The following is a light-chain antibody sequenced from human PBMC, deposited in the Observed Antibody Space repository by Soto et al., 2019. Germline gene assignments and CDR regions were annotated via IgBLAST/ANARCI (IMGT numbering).Light chain of an antibody. CDR2: DVS. CDR1: SSDVGGYNY. J-gene: IGLJ1*01. V-gene: IGLV2-14*01. CDR3: SSYTCSSTGV. Sequence: QSVLTQPASVSGSPGQSITISCTGTSSDVGGYNYVSWYQQHPGKAPKLMIYDVSNRPSGVSNRFSGSKSGNTASLTICGLQAEDEADYYCSSYTCSSTGVFGTGTKLTVL.